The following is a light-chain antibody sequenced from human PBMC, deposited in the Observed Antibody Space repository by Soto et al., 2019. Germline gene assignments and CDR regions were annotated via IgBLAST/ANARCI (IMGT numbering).Light chain of an antibody. V-gene: IGKV3-15*01. J-gene: IGKJ2*01. CDR1: QSVRSN. Sequence: EIVMTQSPATLSVSPGERATLSCRASQSVRSNLAWYQQKRGQGPRLLIYGASTRATGIPARFSGSGSGTEFTLTISSLQSEDFAVYYCQQYNNWPPYTFGQGNKLEIK. CDR2: GAS. CDR3: QQYNNWPPYT.